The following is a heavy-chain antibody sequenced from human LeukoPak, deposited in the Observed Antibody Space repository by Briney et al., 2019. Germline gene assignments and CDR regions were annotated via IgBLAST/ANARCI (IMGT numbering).Heavy chain of an antibody. V-gene: IGHV3-21*01. Sequence: GGSLRLSCAASGFTFSTYSMNWVRQAPGKGLEWVSAISGSSDYIYYADSVKGRFTISRDNAKSSLFLQMNSLRAEDTAVYYCARAPTVLVGYCSSASCQADYWGQGTLVTVSS. D-gene: IGHD2-2*01. CDR3: ARAPTVLVGYCSSASCQADY. J-gene: IGHJ4*02. CDR1: GFTFSTYS. CDR2: ISGSSDYI.